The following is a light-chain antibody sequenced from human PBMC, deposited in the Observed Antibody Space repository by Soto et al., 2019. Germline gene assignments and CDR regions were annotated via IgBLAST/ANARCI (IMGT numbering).Light chain of an antibody. CDR3: AAWDDNLNAYV. CDR2: LGD. CDR1: TSNIGTFY. V-gene: IGLV1-47*02. J-gene: IGLJ1*01. Sequence: QTVVTQPPSASSTPGQTVTISCSGSTSNIGTFYVYWYQHLPGTAPKLLIYLGDQRASGVSDRFSGSKSGTSASLAINGLRSDDEADYYYAAWDDNLNAYVFGSGTKVTVL.